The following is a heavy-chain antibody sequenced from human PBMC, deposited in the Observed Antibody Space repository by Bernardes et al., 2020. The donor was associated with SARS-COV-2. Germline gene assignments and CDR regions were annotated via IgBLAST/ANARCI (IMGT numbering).Heavy chain of an antibody. J-gene: IGHJ4*02. V-gene: IGHV3-48*01. CDR1: GFTLTNYN. Sequence: GGSLRLSCAASGFTLTNYNMNWVRQAPGKRLEWVSYISSSSSTIYYADSVKVRFTISRDNAKNSLYLQMNSLRAEDTAVYYCARKLPTVTTNYWGQGTLVTVYS. CDR2: ISSSSSTI. D-gene: IGHD4-17*01. CDR3: ARKLPTVTTNY.